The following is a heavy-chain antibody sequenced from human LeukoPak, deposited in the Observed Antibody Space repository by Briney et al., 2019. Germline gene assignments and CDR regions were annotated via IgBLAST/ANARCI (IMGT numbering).Heavy chain of an antibody. Sequence: PGGSLRLSCAASGFTFSSYWMSWVRRAPGKGLEWVSAFSGSGGSTYYADSVKGRFTISRDNSKNTVYLQMNSLRAEDTAVYYCAKSSPPPINYWGQGTLVTVSS. J-gene: IGHJ4*02. CDR2: FSGSGGST. CDR3: AKSSPPPINY. V-gene: IGHV3-23*01. CDR1: GFTFSSYW. D-gene: IGHD1-14*01.